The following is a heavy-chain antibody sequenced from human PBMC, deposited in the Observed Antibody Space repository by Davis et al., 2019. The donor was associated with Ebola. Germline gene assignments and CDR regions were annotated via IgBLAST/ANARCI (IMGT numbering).Heavy chain of an antibody. CDR1: GYTITGYY. Sequence: ASVKVSCKASGYTITGYYMHWVRQAPGQGLEWMGWINPNSGGTNYAQKFQGRVTMTRDTSISTAYMELSRLRSDDTAVYYCARAIDSSGWYLYFDYWGQGTLVTVSS. CDR2: INPNSGGT. V-gene: IGHV1-2*02. CDR3: ARAIDSSGWYLYFDY. D-gene: IGHD3-22*01. J-gene: IGHJ4*02.